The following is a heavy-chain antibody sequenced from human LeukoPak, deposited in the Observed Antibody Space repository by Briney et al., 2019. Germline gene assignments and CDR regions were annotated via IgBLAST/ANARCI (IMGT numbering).Heavy chain of an antibody. CDR3: ARDLGISGWYAPPLGYFDY. Sequence: GAPVKVSCKASGYTFTGYCMHWVRQAPGQGLEWMGWINPKSGGTNYAQKFQGRVTMTRDTSISTTYMELSRLRSDDTAVYYCARDLGISGWYAPPLGYFDYWGQGTLVTVSS. CDR1: GYTFTGYC. V-gene: IGHV1-2*02. CDR2: INPKSGGT. D-gene: IGHD6-19*01. J-gene: IGHJ4*02.